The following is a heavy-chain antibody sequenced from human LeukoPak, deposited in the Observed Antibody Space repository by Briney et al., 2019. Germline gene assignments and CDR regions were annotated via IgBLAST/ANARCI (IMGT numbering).Heavy chain of an antibody. CDR1: GFTFSTYA. CDR2: ISDRGGGT. Sequence: GGSLRLSCAASGFTFSTYAMTWVRQAPGKGLEWVSTISDRGGGTYFADSVKGRFTISRDNAKNTLFLQMNSLRAEDTAVYYCAKHYWGQGTLVTVSS. CDR3: AKHY. J-gene: IGHJ4*02. V-gene: IGHV3-23*01.